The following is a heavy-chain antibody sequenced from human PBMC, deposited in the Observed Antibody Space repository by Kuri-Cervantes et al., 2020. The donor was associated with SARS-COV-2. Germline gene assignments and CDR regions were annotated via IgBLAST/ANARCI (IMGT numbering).Heavy chain of an antibody. CDR3: ARGASPPDYYYYMDV. V-gene: IGHV1-2*02. CDR2: INPNSGGA. J-gene: IGHJ6*03. CDR1: GNTLSDYF. Sequence: ASVKVSCKASGNTLSDYFVHWVRQAPGQGLEWMGYINPNSGGAKNAQKFQGRVTMTRDTSISTAYMELSRLRSDDTAVYYCARGASPPDYYYYMDVWGKGTTVTVSS.